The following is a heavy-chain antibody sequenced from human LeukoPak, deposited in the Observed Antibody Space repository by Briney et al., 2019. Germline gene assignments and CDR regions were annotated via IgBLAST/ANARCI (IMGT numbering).Heavy chain of an antibody. V-gene: IGHV4-61*02. Sequence: SETLSLTRTVSGYSISSGYYWSWIRQPAGKGLEWIGRIYTSGSTNYNPSLKSRVTISVDTSKNQFSLKLSSVTAADTAVYFCARETRKITIFGVVTHNWFDPWGQGTLVTVSS. CDR2: IYTSGST. D-gene: IGHD3-3*01. CDR3: ARETRKITIFGVVTHNWFDP. J-gene: IGHJ5*02. CDR1: GYSISSGYY.